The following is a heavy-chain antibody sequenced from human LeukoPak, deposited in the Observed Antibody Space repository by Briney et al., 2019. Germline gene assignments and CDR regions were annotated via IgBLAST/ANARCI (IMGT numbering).Heavy chain of an antibody. CDR3: AKGKNRWELGGLYYFDY. D-gene: IGHD1-26*01. CDR1: GFTFSSYA. J-gene: IGHJ4*02. CDR2: ISYDGSNK. Sequence: PGGSLRLSCAASGFTFSSYAMHWVRQAPGKGLEWVAVISYDGSNKYYADSVKGRFTISRDNSKNTLYLQMNSLRAEDTAVYYCAKGKNRWELGGLYYFDYWGQGTLVTVSS. V-gene: IGHV3-30-3*01.